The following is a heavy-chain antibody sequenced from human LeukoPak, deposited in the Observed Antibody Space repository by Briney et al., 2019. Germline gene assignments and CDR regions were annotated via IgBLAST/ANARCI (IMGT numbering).Heavy chain of an antibody. CDR3: ARLTWITDY. CDR2: IKNGGSP. D-gene: IGHD5-12*01. J-gene: IGHJ4*02. Sequence: SETLSLTCTVSGGSISSSSSFWGWTRQPPGKGLEWIGHIKNGGSPNYNPPLKSRVTISLDTSKNQFSLTVSSVTAADTAVYYCARLTWITDYWGQGTLVTVSS. CDR1: GGSISSSSSF. V-gene: IGHV4-39*01.